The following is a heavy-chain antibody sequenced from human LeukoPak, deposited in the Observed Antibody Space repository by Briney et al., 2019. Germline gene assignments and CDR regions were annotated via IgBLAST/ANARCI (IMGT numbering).Heavy chain of an antibody. CDR1: GGSMGSYY. D-gene: IGHD5-24*01. J-gene: IGHJ4*02. V-gene: IGHV4-59*08. Sequence: SETLSLTCTVSGGSMGSYYWSWIRQPPGKGLEWIGYIYYSGSTKYNPSLKSRVTISVDTSKNQFSLKLSSVTAADTAVYYCARGARAGYNLEPFDYWGQGTLVTVSS. CDR2: IYYSGST. CDR3: ARGARAGYNLEPFDY.